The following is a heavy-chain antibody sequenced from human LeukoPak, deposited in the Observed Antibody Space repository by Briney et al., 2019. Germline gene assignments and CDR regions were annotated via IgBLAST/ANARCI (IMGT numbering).Heavy chain of an antibody. J-gene: IGHJ4*02. CDR2: IYYSGST. CDR1: GGSISSYY. D-gene: IGHD3-10*01. Sequence: SETLSLTCTVSGGSISSYYWSWIRQPAGKGLEWIGSIYYSGSTYYNPSLKSRVTISVDTPKNQFSLKLSSVTAADTAVYYCARQIKYYGSGSYYNVLDYWGQGTLVTVSS. V-gene: IGHV4-59*05. CDR3: ARQIKYYGSGSYYNVLDY.